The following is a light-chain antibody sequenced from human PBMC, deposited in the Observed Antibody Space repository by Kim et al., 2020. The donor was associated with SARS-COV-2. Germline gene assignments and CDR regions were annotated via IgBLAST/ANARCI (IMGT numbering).Light chain of an antibody. Sequence: SYELTQPLSVSVALGQTASITCGGNNIGSKNVHWYQQKPGQAPVLLLYRDSNRPSGIPERVSGSNSGNTATLTISRVQAGDEADYYCQVWDSSTWVFGGGTQLTVL. J-gene: IGLJ3*02. V-gene: IGLV3-9*01. CDR2: RDS. CDR1: NIGSKN. CDR3: QVWDSSTWV.